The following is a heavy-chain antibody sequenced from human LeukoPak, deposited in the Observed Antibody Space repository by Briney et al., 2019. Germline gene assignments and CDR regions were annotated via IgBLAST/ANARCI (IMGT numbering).Heavy chain of an antibody. Sequence: SETLSLTCTVSVGSISSYYWSWVRQPPGKGLEWIGYIYYSGSTNYNPSLKSRVTISVDTSKNQFSLKLSSVTAADTAVYYCARGTYYDFWSGYYDFDYWGQGTLVTVSS. J-gene: IGHJ4*02. CDR2: IYYSGST. CDR3: ARGTYYDFWSGYYDFDY. CDR1: VGSISSYY. D-gene: IGHD3-3*01. V-gene: IGHV4-59*01.